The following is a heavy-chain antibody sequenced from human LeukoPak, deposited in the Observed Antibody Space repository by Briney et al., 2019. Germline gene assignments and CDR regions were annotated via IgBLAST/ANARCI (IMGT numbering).Heavy chain of an antibody. CDR3: ARGKRSVLTKSFDY. V-gene: IGHV4-4*07. J-gene: IGHJ4*02. D-gene: IGHD3-9*01. Sequence: PSETLSLTCTVSGGSISSYYWSWIRQPAGKGLEWIGRIYTSGSTNYNPSLKSRVTISVDTSKNQFSLKLSSVTAADTAVYYCARGKRSVLTKSFDYWGQGTLVTVSS. CDR2: IYTSGST. CDR1: GGSISSYY.